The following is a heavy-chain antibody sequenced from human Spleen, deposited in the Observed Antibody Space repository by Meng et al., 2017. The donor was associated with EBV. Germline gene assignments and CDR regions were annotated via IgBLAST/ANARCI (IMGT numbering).Heavy chain of an antibody. CDR2: LNTNTGNP. Sequence: VQVVQTWSEFKKPGASVKVSCKTSGYSFSKYTLNWVRQAPGQGLEWLGRLNTNTGNPTYAQAFTGRFVLSLDTSVNTAYLEISSLEAEDTAVYYCVRENDYGGNFWYFNLWGRGTLVTVSS. CDR1: GYSFSKYT. CDR3: VRENDYGGNFWYFNL. J-gene: IGHJ2*01. D-gene: IGHD4-23*01. V-gene: IGHV7-4-1*02.